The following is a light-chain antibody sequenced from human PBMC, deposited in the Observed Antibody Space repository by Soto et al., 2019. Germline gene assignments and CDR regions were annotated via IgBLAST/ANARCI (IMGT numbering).Light chain of an antibody. CDR2: DVS. J-gene: IGLJ2*01. Sequence: QSALTQPASVSGSPGQSVTISCTGTSSDVGGYNYVSWYQQHPGKAPKLMIYDVSNRPSGVSNPFSGSKSGNTASLTISGLQAEDEADYYCSSYTSSSTLEVFGGGTKLTVL. CDR3: SSYTSSSTLEV. CDR1: SSDVGGYNY. V-gene: IGLV2-14*01.